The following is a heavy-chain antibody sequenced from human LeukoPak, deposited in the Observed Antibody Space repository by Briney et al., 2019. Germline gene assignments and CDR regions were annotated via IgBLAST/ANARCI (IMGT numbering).Heavy chain of an antibody. CDR3: PTRELATISEFDY. CDR1: GFTFSSCA. CDR2: IRGNGGST. D-gene: IGHD5-24*01. Sequence: PGGSLRLSCAVSGFTFSSCAMSWVRQAPGKGLEWVSAIRGNGGSTYYADSLKDSLTISRDNSKKTLYLQMNSLRAEDTAVYYCPTRELATISEFDYWGQGTLVTVSS. J-gene: IGHJ4*02. V-gene: IGHV3-23*01.